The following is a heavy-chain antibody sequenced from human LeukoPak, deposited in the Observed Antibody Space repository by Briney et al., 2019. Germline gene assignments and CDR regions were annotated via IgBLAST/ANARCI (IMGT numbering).Heavy chain of an antibody. V-gene: IGHV3-23*01. CDR2: ISGSGGST. CDR3: AKDRWMDFWSGETYNDY. D-gene: IGHD3-3*01. CDR1: GFTFSSYA. Sequence: GGSLRLSCAASGFTFSSYAMSWVRQAPGKGLEWVSAISGSGGSTYYADSVKGRFTISRDNSKNTLYLQMNSLRAEDTAVYYCAKDRWMDFWSGETYNDYWGQGTLVTVSS. J-gene: IGHJ4*02.